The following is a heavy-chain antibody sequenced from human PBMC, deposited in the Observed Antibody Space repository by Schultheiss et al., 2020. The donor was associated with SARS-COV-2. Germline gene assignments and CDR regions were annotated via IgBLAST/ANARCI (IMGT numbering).Heavy chain of an antibody. V-gene: IGHV2-70*11. CDR1: GGSFSGYY. J-gene: IGHJ4*02. Sequence: TLSLTCAVYGGSFSGYYWSWIRQHPGKGLEWLARIDWSDDEYYSTSLKTRLTISKDTSKNQVVLTMTNMDPVDTATYYCARIRDYYDSSGYYSYYFDYWGQGTLVTVSS. CDR3: ARIRDYYDSSGYYSYYFDY. CDR2: IDWSDDE. D-gene: IGHD3-22*01.